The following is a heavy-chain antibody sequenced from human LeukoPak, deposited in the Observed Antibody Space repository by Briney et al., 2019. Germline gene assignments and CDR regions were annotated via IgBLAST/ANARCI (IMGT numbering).Heavy chain of an antibody. CDR3: ARAPTTYYDILTGYYQEEYYFDY. CDR2: ISSSSSYI. CDR1: GFTFSSYS. V-gene: IGHV3-21*01. J-gene: IGHJ4*02. Sequence: GGSLRLSCAASGFTFSSYSMNWVRQAPGKGLEWVSSISSSSSYIYYADSVKGRFTISRDNAKNSLYLQMNSLRAEDTAVYYCARAPTTYYDILTGYYQEEYYFDYWGQGTLVTVSS. D-gene: IGHD3-9*01.